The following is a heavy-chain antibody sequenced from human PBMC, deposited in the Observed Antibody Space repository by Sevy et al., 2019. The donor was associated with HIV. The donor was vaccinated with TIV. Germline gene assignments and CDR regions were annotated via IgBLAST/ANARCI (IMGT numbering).Heavy chain of an antibody. Sequence: GGSLRLSCAASGFTFSKYWMGWVRQAPGKGLEWVANIKQDAGQKYYVDSVKGRFTISRDNAKNSLYLQMNSLRAEDTAVYFCARDDGNYYFRYWGQGTLFTVSS. CDR3: ARDDGNYYFRY. J-gene: IGHJ4*02. V-gene: IGHV3-7*01. CDR2: IKQDAGQK. D-gene: IGHD1-7*01. CDR1: GFTFSKYW.